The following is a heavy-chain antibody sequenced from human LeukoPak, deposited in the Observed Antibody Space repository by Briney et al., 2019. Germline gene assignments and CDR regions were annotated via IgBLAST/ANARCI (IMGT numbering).Heavy chain of an antibody. CDR2: IKQDGGEK. D-gene: IGHD6-13*01. CDR3: ARRIAGTATGGYFEP. Sequence: PGGSLRLSCVASGLTFSSYWMSWVRQAPGKGLEWVANIKQDGGEKYYVDSVVGRFTISRDNAKNSLYLQMSSLRADDTAVYYCARRIAGTATGGYFEPWGRGTLVSVSS. V-gene: IGHV3-7*01. CDR1: GLTFSSYW. J-gene: IGHJ2*01.